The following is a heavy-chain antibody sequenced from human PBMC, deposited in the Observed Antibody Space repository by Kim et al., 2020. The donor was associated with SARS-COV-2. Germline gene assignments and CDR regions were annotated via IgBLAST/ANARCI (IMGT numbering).Heavy chain of an antibody. J-gene: IGHJ4*02. CDR3: SSLATGYFWGKFDY. V-gene: IGHV3-74*01. Sequence: GGSLRLSCAASGFTFSSYWMNWVRQAPGKGPVWVSRISSDGSSTSYADSVKGRFTISRDNAKNTLYLQMNRLRAEDTAVYYCSSLATGYFWGKFDYWGQGTLVTVSS. CDR2: ISSDGSST. CDR1: GFTFSSYW. D-gene: IGHD3-16*01.